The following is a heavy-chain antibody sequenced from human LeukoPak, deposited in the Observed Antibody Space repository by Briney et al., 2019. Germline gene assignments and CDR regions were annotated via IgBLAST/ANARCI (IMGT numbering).Heavy chain of an antibody. V-gene: IGHV1-3*01. CDR3: ATESNYYDSSGYYSRLEY. CDR2: INAGNGNT. D-gene: IGHD3-22*01. J-gene: IGHJ4*02. Sequence: GASVKVSCKASGYTFTSYAMHWVRQAPGQRLEWMGWINAGNGNTKYSQKFQGRVTITRDTSASTAYMELSSLRSEDTAVYYCATESNYYDSSGYYSRLEYWGQGTLVTVSS. CDR1: GYTFTSYA.